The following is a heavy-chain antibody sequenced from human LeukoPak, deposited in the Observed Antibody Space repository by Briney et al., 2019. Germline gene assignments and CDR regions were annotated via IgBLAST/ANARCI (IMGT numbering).Heavy chain of an antibody. D-gene: IGHD6-13*01. CDR2: ISGSGGST. CDR1: GFTLSSYG. CDR3: ATLRDSSTWANFDY. J-gene: IGHJ4*02. V-gene: IGHV3-23*01. Sequence: GGSLRLSCVVSGFTLSSYGMSWVRQAPGKGLEWVSAISGSGGSTYYADSVKGRFTISRDNSKNTLYLQMNSLRAEDTAVYYCATLRDSSTWANFDYWGQGTLVTVSS.